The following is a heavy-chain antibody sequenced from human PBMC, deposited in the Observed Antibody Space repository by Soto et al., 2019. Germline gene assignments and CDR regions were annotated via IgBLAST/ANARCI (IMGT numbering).Heavy chain of an antibody. CDR1: GFTVSTHY. D-gene: IGHD3-10*01. Sequence: EVQVVESGGGLVQPGGSLRLSCAASGFTVSTHYMTWVRQAPGKGLEWVSVMFYGGSTYYADSVKGRFTISRDDSENTLYLHMNSLRAEDTAVYYCATTGMGITLYYYYHGMDVWGQGTTVTVSS. CDR3: ATTGMGITLYYYYHGMDV. V-gene: IGHV3-66*01. CDR2: MFYGGST. J-gene: IGHJ6*02.